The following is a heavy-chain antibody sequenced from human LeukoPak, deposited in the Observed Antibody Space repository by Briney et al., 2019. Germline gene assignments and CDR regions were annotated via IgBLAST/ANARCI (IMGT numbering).Heavy chain of an antibody. CDR3: ARVSSSRLHFDY. V-gene: IGHV3-20*04. D-gene: IGHD6-6*01. CDR2: INCNGGST. Sequence: PGGSLRLSCAASGFTFDDYGMTWLRQAPGQGLEWISNINCNGGSTGYAASVKGRFTISRDKAKNSLYLQMNSLRAEDTAVYYCARVSSSRLHFDYWGQGTLVTVSS. CDR1: GFTFDDYG. J-gene: IGHJ4*02.